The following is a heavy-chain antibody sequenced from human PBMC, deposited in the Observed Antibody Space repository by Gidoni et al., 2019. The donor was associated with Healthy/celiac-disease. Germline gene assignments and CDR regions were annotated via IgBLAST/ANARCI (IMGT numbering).Heavy chain of an antibody. CDR3: ARVRWGGFDY. Sequence: QVQLQESGPGLVKPSETLSLTCTVSGGSISSYYWSWIRQPPGKGLEWIGYIYYSGSTNYNPSLKSRVTISVDTSKNQFSLKLSSVTAADTAVYYCARVRWGGFDYWGQGTLVTVSS. CDR1: GGSISSYY. CDR2: IYYSGST. D-gene: IGHD3-16*01. J-gene: IGHJ4*02. V-gene: IGHV4-59*01.